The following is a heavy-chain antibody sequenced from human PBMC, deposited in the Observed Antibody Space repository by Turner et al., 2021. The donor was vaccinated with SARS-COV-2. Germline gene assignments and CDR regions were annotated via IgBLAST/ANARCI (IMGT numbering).Heavy chain of an antibody. V-gene: IGHV3-74*02. CDR1: GFTVSNNY. Sequence: EVQLVESGGGLVQPGGSLRLSCAVSGFTVSNNYMSWVRQAPGKGLEWVSRINSDGSSTSTSYADSVKGRFTISRDSAKNTLYLQMKSLRAEDTAVYYCARGSGSSPDFDYWGQGTLVTVSS. CDR3: ARGSGSSPDFDY. CDR2: INSDGSSTST. J-gene: IGHJ4*02. D-gene: IGHD1-26*01.